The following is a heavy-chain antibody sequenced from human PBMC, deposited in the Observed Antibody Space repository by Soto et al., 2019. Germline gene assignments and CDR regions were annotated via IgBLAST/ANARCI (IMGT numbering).Heavy chain of an antibody. Sequence: SQTMSDRNTVSDGSISSSSYCRGWIRQPPGKGLEWIGSIYYSGSTYYNPSLKSRVTISVDTSKNQFSLKLSSVTAADTAVYYCARWVTAMALRQYYYYGMDVWGQGTTVT. V-gene: IGHV4-39*01. D-gene: IGHD2-21*02. CDR3: ARWVTAMALRQYYYYGMDV. J-gene: IGHJ6*02. CDR2: IYYSGST. CDR1: DGSISSSSYC.